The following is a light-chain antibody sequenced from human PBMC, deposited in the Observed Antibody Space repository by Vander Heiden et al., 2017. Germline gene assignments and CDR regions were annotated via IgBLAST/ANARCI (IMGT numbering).Light chain of an antibody. CDR3: QSSDSSNVV. CDR2: EDD. V-gene: IGLV6-57*02. J-gene: IGLJ2*01. CDR1: SGNIASHY. Sequence: NFKLTQPHSVSEAPGKTVTISCTGSSGNIASHYVQWYQQRPGSAPTTVIYEDDQRPSGVPDRFSGSIDSSSNSASLTISGLKTEDEADYYCQSSDSSNVVFGGGTKLTVL.